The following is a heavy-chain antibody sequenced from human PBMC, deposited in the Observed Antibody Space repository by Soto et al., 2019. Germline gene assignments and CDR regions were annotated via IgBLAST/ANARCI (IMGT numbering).Heavy chain of an antibody. CDR2: ISYDGSNK. CDR3: AQDGLSDY. CDR1: GFTFSSYG. J-gene: IGHJ4*02. V-gene: IGHV3-30*18. Sequence: QVQLVESGGGVVQPGRSLRLSCAASGFTFSSYGMHWVRQAPGKGLEWVAVISYDGSNKYYADSVKGRFTISRDNSKNTLYLQMNSLRAEDTAVYYCAQDGLSDYWGQGTLVTVSS.